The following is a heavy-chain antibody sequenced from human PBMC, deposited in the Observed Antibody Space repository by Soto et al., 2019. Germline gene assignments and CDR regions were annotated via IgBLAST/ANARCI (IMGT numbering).Heavy chain of an antibody. CDR1: GGSISSSSYY. CDR3: ARQGYSSSYYYYGMDV. CDR2: IYYSGST. V-gene: IGHV4-39*01. D-gene: IGHD6-6*01. J-gene: IGHJ6*02. Sequence: SETLSLTCTVSGGSISSSSYYWGWIRRPPGKGLEWIGSIYYSGSTYYNPSLKSRVTISVDTSKNQFSLKLSSVTAADTAVYYCARQGYSSSYYYYGMDVWGQGTTVTVSS.